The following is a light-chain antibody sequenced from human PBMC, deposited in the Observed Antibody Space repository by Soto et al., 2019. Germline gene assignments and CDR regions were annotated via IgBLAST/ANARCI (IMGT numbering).Light chain of an antibody. Sequence: QSVLTQPPSVSGAPGQRVTISCTGNSSNIGAGYDVHWYQQLPGTAPKILIYGNTNRPSGVPDRFSGSRSGTSASLAVTGLQAEDEADYYCHSYDSGVGVFGGGTKLTVL. CDR2: GNT. CDR1: SSNIGAGYD. CDR3: HSYDSGVGV. V-gene: IGLV1-40*01. J-gene: IGLJ3*02.